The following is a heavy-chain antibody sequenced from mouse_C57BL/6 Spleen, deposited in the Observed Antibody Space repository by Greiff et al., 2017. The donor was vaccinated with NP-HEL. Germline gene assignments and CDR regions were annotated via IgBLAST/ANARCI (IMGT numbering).Heavy chain of an antibody. CDR2: IDPNSGGT. Sequence: VQLQQSGAELVKPGASVKLSCKASGYTFTSYWMHWVKQRPGRGLEWIGRIDPNSGGTKYNEQFKSKATRTADKPSSTAYMQLSRLTSEDSAVYYWARDYYVSSYDAMDYWGQGTSVTVAS. V-gene: IGHV1-72*01. CDR1: GYTFTSYW. J-gene: IGHJ4*01. CDR3: ARDYYVSSYDAMDY. D-gene: IGHD1-1*01.